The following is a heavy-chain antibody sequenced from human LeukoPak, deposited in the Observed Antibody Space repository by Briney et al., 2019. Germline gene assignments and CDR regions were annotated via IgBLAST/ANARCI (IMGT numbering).Heavy chain of an antibody. J-gene: IGHJ6*02. CDR3: ARSGSTYYYGMDV. CDR1: GFTFSSYE. CDR2: ISSSGSTM. Sequence: GGSLRLSCAASGFTFSSYEMSWVRQAPGKGLEWVSYISSSGSTMYYADSVKGRFTISRDNSKNTLYLQMNSLRAEDTAVYYCARSGSTYYYGMDVWGQGTTVTVSS. D-gene: IGHD3-10*01. V-gene: IGHV3-48*03.